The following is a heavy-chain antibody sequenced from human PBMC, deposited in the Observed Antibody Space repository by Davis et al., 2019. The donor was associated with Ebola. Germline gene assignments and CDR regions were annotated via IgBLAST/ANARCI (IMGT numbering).Heavy chain of an antibody. J-gene: IGHJ6*02. CDR1: GGTFSSYA. CDR3: ARDSAMLGFLQGGFDV. CDR2: INPQSGNA. V-gene: IGHV1-8*02. D-gene: IGHD3-3*01. Sequence: ASVKVSCKASGGTFSSYAISWVRQATGQGLEWMGWINPQSGNAGYAQKFQGRVTMTTDTSTSTVYMELSSLSSDDTAVYHCARDSAMLGFLQGGFDVWGQGTTVTVSS.